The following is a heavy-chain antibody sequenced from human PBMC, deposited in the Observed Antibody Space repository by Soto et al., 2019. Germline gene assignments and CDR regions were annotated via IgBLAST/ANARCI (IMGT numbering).Heavy chain of an antibody. D-gene: IGHD2-15*01. CDR3: ARDRGSGIDY. J-gene: IGHJ4*02. CDR1: GFTFSSYS. CDR2: ISSSSSYI. Sequence: EVQLVESGGGLVKPGGSLRLSCAASGFTFSSYSMNWVRQAPGKGLEWVSSISSSSSYIYYADSVKGRFTISRDNAKNSLYLQMNSLRAEDTAVYCCARDRGSGIDYWGQGTLVTVSS. V-gene: IGHV3-21*01.